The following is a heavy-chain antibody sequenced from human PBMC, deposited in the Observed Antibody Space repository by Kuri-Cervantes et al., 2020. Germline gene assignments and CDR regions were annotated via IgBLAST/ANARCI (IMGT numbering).Heavy chain of an antibody. J-gene: IGHJ2*01. D-gene: IGHD3-16*01. CDR3: ARRGGISVGRWYFDL. CDR1: GGSISSTSYY. V-gene: IGHV4-39*07. Sequence: GSLRLSCTVSGGSISSTSYYWGWIRQSPGKGLEWIGGIYHSGVTYYNPSLKSRVTISVDTSKNQFSLNLRSVTAADTAMYYCARRGGISVGRWYFDLWGRGTLVTVSS. CDR2: IYHSGVT.